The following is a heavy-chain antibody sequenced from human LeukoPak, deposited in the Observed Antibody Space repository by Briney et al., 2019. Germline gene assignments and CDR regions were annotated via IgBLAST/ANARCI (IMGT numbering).Heavy chain of an antibody. CDR1: GYTFTSYY. CDR2: INPSGGST. J-gene: IGHJ6*02. CDR3: ARDPNTMVRGVSYGMDV. Sequence: ASVKVSCKASGYTFTSYYMHWVRQAPGQGLEWMGIINPSGGSTSYAQKFQGRVTMTRDTSTSTVYTELSSLRSEDTAVYYCARDPNTMVRGVSYGMDVWGQGTTVTVSS. D-gene: IGHD3-10*01. V-gene: IGHV1-46*01.